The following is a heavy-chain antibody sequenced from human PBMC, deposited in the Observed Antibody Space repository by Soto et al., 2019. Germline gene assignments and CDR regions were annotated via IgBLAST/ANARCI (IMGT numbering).Heavy chain of an antibody. Sequence: PSETLSLTCTVSGGSVSSRSHYWSWIRQPPGKGLEWIGYIYYSGSIKYNPSLRSRVTISVDTSKNQFSLKVSSVTAADTAIYYCARDFCGGDCSDDYYYYAMDVWGQGTTVTVS. CDR2: IYYSGSI. J-gene: IGHJ6*02. V-gene: IGHV4-61*01. CDR1: GGSVSSRSHY. CDR3: ARDFCGGDCSDDYYYYAMDV. D-gene: IGHD2-21*02.